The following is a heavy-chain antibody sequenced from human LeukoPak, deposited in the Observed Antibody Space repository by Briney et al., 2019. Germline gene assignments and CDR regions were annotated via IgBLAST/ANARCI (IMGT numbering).Heavy chain of an antibody. CDR2: IYTSGST. J-gene: IGHJ5*02. Sequence: SQTLSLTCTVSGGPISSGSYYWSWIRQPAGKGLEWIGRIYTSGSTNYNPSLKSRVTISVDTSKNQFSLKLSSVTAADTAVYYCARDIAYCGGDCYVQFDPWGQGTLVTVSS. CDR3: ARDIAYCGGDCYVQFDP. CDR1: GGPISSGSYY. D-gene: IGHD2-21*02. V-gene: IGHV4-61*02.